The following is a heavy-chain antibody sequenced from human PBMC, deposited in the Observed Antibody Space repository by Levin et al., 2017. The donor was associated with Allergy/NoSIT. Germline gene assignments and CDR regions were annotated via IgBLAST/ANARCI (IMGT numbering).Heavy chain of an antibody. CDR3: ARDYFVSGSFYNGGY. Sequence: GASVKVSCAASGFTFSSYSMNWVRQTPGKGLEWVSSISSSSNDIFYADSVKGRFTISRDNAKNSLFLQMNSLRAEDTAVYYCARDYFVSGSFYNGGYWGQGTLVTVSS. D-gene: IGHD3-10*01. V-gene: IGHV3-21*01. CDR1: GFTFSSYS. J-gene: IGHJ4*02. CDR2: ISSSSNDI.